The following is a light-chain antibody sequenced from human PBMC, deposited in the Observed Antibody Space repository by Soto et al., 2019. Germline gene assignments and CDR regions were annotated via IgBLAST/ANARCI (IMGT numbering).Light chain of an antibody. V-gene: IGLV2-11*01. CDR2: DVS. J-gene: IGLJ1*01. CDR1: SSDVGGYNY. Sequence: QSALTQPRSVSGSPGQSVTISCTGTSSDVGGYNYVSWYQQHPGKAPKLMIHDVSKRPSGVPDRFSGSKSGNTASLTISGLQAEDEADYYCCSYAGSYPYVFGTGTKVTVL. CDR3: CSYAGSYPYV.